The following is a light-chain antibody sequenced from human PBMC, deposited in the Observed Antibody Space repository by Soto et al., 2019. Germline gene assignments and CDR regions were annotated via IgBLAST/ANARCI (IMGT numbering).Light chain of an antibody. CDR3: YSHRTGSAYV. CDR2: NVL. CDR1: SSDVGGYNY. V-gene: IGLV2-14*01. J-gene: IGLJ1*01. Sequence: QSVLTQPASVSGSPGQSITISCTGSSSDVGGYNYVAWYQQHPGKAPKLIIYNVLNRPSGVSDRFSGSKSGNTASLTISGLRAEDEADYYCYSHRTGSAYVFGSGTKVTVL.